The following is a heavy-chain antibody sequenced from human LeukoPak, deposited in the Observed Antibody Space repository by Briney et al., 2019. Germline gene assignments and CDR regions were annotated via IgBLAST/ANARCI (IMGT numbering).Heavy chain of an antibody. V-gene: IGHV4-39*07. CDR2: IYYSGST. D-gene: IGHD2-2*01. Sequence: PSETLSLTCTVSGGSISSSSYYWGWIRQPPGKGLEWIGSIYYSGSTYYNPSLKSRVTISVDTSKNQFSLKLSSVTAADTAVYYCARDIVVALRYFDYWGQGTLVTVSS. CDR1: GGSISSSSYY. J-gene: IGHJ4*02. CDR3: ARDIVVALRYFDY.